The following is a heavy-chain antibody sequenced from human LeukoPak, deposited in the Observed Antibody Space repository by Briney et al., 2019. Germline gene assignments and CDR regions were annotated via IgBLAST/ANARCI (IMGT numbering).Heavy chain of an antibody. J-gene: IGHJ6*03. V-gene: IGHV3-30*04. CDR2: ISYDGSNK. Sequence: GGSLRLSCAASGFTFSSYAMHWVRQAPGKGLEWVAVISYDGSNKYYADSVKGRFTISRDNSKNTLYLQMNSLRAEDTAVYYCARDRDYGDSYYYYMDVWGKGTTVTVSS. CDR1: GFTFSSYA. D-gene: IGHD4-17*01. CDR3: ARDRDYGDSYYYYMDV.